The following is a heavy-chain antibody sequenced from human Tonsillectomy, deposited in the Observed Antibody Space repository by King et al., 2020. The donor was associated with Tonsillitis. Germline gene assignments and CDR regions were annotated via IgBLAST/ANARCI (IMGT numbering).Heavy chain of an antibody. V-gene: IGHV4-39*01. CDR3: ARHRIWFGELLSWFDP. CDR2: IYYSGST. D-gene: IGHD3-10*01. CDR1: GGSISSSSYY. J-gene: IGHJ5*02. Sequence: QLQESGPGLVKPSETLSLTCTVSGGSISSSSYYWGWIRQPPGKGLEWIGSIYYSGSTYYKPSLKSRVTISVDTSKNQFSLKLSSVTAADTAVYYCARHRIWFGELLSWFDPWGQGTLVTVSS.